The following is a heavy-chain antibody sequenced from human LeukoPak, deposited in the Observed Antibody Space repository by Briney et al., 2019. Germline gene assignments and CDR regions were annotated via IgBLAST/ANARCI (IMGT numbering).Heavy chain of an antibody. CDR3: ARGGIEYGSGSYSGWFDP. V-gene: IGHV4-59*12. CDR2: IYYSGST. D-gene: IGHD3-10*01. Sequence: SETLSLTCTVSGGSISSYYWSWIRQPPGKGLEWIGYIYYSGSTNYNPSLKSRVTISVDTSKNQFSLKLSSVTAADTAVYYCARGGIEYGSGSYSGWFDPWGQGTLVTVSS. CDR1: GGSISSYY. J-gene: IGHJ5*02.